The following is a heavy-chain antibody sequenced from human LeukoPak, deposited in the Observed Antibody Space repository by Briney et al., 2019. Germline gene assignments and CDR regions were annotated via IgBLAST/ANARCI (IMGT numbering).Heavy chain of an antibody. Sequence: KCGESLKISCKASGYSFPIFWITWVRQLPGKGLECMGKIDPSDSYTDYHPSFQGHVTFSADKSITTAYLQWSSLKASDTAMYYCARLATTGPTSSEIDFWGQGTLVSVSS. D-gene: IGHD1-1*01. CDR3: ARLATTGPTSSEIDF. CDR2: IDPSDSYT. CDR1: GYSFPIFW. J-gene: IGHJ4*02. V-gene: IGHV5-10-1*01.